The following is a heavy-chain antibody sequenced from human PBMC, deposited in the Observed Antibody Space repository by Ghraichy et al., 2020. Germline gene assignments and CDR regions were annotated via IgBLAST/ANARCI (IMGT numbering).Heavy chain of an antibody. Sequence: GGSLRLSCAASGFTFSGYAMSWVRQAPGKGLEWVSAISGSGGDTFYADSVKGRFTISRDTSKNTLYLQMNSLRAEDTAVYYCAKGGTSSCYSYVDYWGQGTLVTVSS. CDR2: ISGSGGDT. CDR1: GFTFSGYA. J-gene: IGHJ4*02. D-gene: IGHD2-15*01. CDR3: AKGGTSSCYSYVDY. V-gene: IGHV3-23*01.